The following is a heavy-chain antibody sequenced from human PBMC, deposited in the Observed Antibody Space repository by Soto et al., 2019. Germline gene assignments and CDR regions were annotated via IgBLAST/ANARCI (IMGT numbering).Heavy chain of an antibody. D-gene: IGHD3-3*01. J-gene: IGHJ6*02. V-gene: IGHV1-2*04. CDR3: ARAGLGIFGVVPTTTYGMDV. CDR2: ITPNSGGT. CDR1: GYTFTGYY. Sequence: ASVKVSCKASGYTFTGYYMHWVRQAPGQGLEWMGWITPNSGGTNYAQKFQGWVTMTRDTSISTAYMELSRLRSDDTAVYYCARAGLGIFGVVPTTTYGMDVWGQGTTVTVSS.